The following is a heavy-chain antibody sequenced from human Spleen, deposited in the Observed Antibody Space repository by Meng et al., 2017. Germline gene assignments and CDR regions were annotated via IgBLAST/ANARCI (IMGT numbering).Heavy chain of an antibody. J-gene: IGHJ4*02. CDR2: MYPKNGDT. CDR1: GYNFPDYY. V-gene: IGHV1-2*06. D-gene: IGHD6-13*01. CDR3: ARDEDISAAGKLFGDY. Sequence: ASVNVSFKPSGYNFPDYYIHWVRQAPGQGLEWMGRMYPKNGDTHYAQKFQGRVTMTGDTSISTAYMDLSGLRSDDTAVYYCARDEDISAAGKLFGDYWGQGTLVTVSS.